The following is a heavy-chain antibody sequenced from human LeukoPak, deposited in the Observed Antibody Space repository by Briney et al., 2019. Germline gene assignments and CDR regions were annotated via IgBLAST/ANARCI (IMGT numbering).Heavy chain of an antibody. J-gene: IGHJ4*02. D-gene: IGHD5-12*01. CDR1: GGAISSGTNS. CDR3: ARGRGAFIFDF. V-gene: IGHV4-30-2*01. Sequence: SQTLSLTCGVSGGAISSGTNSWSWIRKPPGKGLEWIGYIYHSGSTHYNPSLKSRLTISVDRSKNQFSLKLRSVTAADTAVYYCARGRGAFIFDFWGQGTLSPSPQ. CDR2: IYHSGST.